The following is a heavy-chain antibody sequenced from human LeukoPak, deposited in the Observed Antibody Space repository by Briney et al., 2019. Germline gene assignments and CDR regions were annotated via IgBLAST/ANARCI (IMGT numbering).Heavy chain of an antibody. J-gene: IGHJ6*02. D-gene: IGHD5-12*01. V-gene: IGHV3-7*01. CDR2: IKEDGSEK. Sequence: GSLRLSCAASGFTFSSYWMSWVRQAPGKGLEWVANIKEDGSEKDYVDSVKGRFTISRDNAKNSLYLQMNSLRAEDTAVYYCARDLYVDIVAPSGMDVWGQGTTVTVSS. CDR1: GFTFSSYW. CDR3: ARDLYVDIVAPSGMDV.